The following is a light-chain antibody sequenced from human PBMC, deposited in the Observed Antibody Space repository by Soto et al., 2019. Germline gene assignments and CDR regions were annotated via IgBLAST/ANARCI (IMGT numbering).Light chain of an antibody. CDR1: QSISSY. V-gene: IGKV1-39*01. CDR3: QQSYSTPPYT. Sequence: DIQMTQSPSSLSASVGDRVTITCRASQSISSYLNWYQQKPGKAPKLLIYAASSLQSGVPSRFSGSGSGTDFTLTISSLQPEDFAPYSCQQSYSTPPYTFGQGTKLEIK. J-gene: IGKJ2*01. CDR2: AAS.